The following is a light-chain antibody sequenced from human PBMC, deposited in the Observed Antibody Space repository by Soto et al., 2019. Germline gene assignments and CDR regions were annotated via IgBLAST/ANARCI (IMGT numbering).Light chain of an antibody. CDR2: GAS. Sequence: EIVMTQSPATLSVSPGERATLSCRASQSVSSNLAWYQQKPGQAPRLLIYGASTRATGIPARFSGSGSGTEFTLTISSLQSEDVGVYYCQQYNNWPIFTFGPGTKVDIK. CDR3: QQYNNWPIFT. CDR1: QSVSSN. J-gene: IGKJ3*01. V-gene: IGKV3-15*01.